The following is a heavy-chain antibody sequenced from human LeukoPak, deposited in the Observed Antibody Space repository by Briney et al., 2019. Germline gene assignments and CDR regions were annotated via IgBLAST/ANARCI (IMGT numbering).Heavy chain of an antibody. CDR3: AKDYIDGDYYFDY. V-gene: IGHV3-30*18. CDR1: GFNLSTYG. J-gene: IGHJ4*02. CDR2: ISYDGSNK. Sequence: PGGSLRLSCAASGFNLSTYGMHWVRQAPGKGLEWVAVISYDGSNKYYADSVKGRFTISRDNSKNTLYLQMNSLRAEDTAVYYCAKDYIDGDYYFDYWGQGTLVTVSS. D-gene: IGHD4-17*01.